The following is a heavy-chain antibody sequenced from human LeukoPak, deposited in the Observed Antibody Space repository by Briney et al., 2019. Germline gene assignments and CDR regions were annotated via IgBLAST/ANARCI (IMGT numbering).Heavy chain of an antibody. Sequence: GGSLRLSCAASGFTFSSYAMNWVRQAPGKGLEWVSGISGSGGTTYYADSVRGRFTISRDNSMNTLFLQINSLRAEDTAVYYCAKDLPPCGSCHPFYFDSWGQGTIVTVSS. V-gene: IGHV3-23*01. CDR2: ISGSGGTT. CDR1: GFTFSSYA. J-gene: IGHJ4*02. D-gene: IGHD1-26*01. CDR3: AKDLPPCGSCHPFYFDS.